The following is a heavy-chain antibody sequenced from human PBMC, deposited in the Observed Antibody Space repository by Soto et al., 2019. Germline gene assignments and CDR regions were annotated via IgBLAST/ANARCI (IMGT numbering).Heavy chain of an antibody. Sequence: GGSLRLSCAASGFTFSNYAMSWVRQDPGKGLEWVSSITGSGDYTYYADSVKGRFTISRDNSKNTLYLQMNSLRAEDTAVYYCAKARYYDSTGYLYYSEYWGKGTLVIASS. D-gene: IGHD3-22*01. CDR2: ITGSGDYT. CDR1: GFTFSNYA. V-gene: IGHV3-23*01. J-gene: IGHJ4*02. CDR3: AKARYYDSTGYLYYSEY.